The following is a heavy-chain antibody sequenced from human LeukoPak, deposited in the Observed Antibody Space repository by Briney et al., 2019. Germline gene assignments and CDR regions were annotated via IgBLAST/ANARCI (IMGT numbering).Heavy chain of an antibody. J-gene: IGHJ4*02. V-gene: IGHV4-34*01. Sequence: SETLSLTCAVSGGSFSGHYWSWIRQPPGKGLEWIGEVNHSGRTTYNPSLKSRVTISADTSKNQFSLRLTSVTAADTAVYYCARGRSRDYFDYWGQGTLVTVSS. CDR3: ARGRSRDYFDY. CDR2: VNHSGRT. CDR1: GGSFSGHY.